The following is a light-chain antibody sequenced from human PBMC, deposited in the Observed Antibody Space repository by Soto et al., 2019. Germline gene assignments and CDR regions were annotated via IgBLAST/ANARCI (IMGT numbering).Light chain of an antibody. V-gene: IGKV1-39*01. CDR2: ASS. J-gene: IGKJ2*01. CDR3: QQYEAYPVT. Sequence: DIQMTQSPSSLSASVGDRVTITCRASQTINKYLNWYQQKPGIAPKLLIYASSNVQYGVPSRFSGTGSGTDFTLTISSLQPIDSATYYCQQYEAYPVTFGRGTKVDIK. CDR1: QTINKY.